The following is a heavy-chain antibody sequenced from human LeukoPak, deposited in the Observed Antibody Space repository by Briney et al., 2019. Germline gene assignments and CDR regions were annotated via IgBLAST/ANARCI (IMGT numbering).Heavy chain of an antibody. CDR2: INHSGST. J-gene: IGHJ4*02. D-gene: IGHD3-22*01. CDR1: GGSFSGYY. CDR3: AREGSSGTGYYFDY. V-gene: IGHV4-34*01. Sequence: ASETLSLTCAVYGGSFSGYYWSWIRQPPGKGLEWIGEINHSGSTNYNPSLKSRVTIPVDTSKNQFSLKLSSVTAADTAVYYCAREGSSGTGYYFDYWGQGTLVTVSS.